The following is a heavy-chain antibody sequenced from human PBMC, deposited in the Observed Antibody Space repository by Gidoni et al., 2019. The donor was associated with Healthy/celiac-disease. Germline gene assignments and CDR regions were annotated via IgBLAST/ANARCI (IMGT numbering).Heavy chain of an antibody. CDR1: GFTFSSYG. V-gene: IGHV3-30*02. J-gene: IGHJ6*03. Sequence: QVQLVEAGGGVVQPGGSLRLSCAASGFTFSSYGLHWVRQARGKGLEWVGFIRYDGSNKYYADALKGRFTISRDNSKNTLYLQMNSLRAEDTAVYYCAKAGRQKDYDFWSGYYDYYYYYMDVWGKGTTVTVSS. D-gene: IGHD3-3*01. CDR2: IRYDGSNK. CDR3: AKAGRQKDYDFWSGYYDYYYYYMDV.